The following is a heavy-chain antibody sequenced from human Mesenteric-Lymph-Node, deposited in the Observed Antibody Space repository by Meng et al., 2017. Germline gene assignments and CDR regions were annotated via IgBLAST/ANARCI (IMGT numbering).Heavy chain of an antibody. CDR2: VSWNGSRT. CDR3: VRKSRYCSGGSCYSGGVGYYYYGMDV. CDR1: GFTFSNSD. Sequence: GESLKISCAASGFTFSNSDMNWVRQAPGKGLEWVSGVSWNGSRTHYADSVKGRFIISRDNSRNFLYQQMNSLRPEDMAVYYCVRKSRYCSGGSCYSGGVGYYYYGMDVWGQGTTVTVSS. J-gene: IGHJ6*02. V-gene: IGHV3-19*01. D-gene: IGHD2-15*01.